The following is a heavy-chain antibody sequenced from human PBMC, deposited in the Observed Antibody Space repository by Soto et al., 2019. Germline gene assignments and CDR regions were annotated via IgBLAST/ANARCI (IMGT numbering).Heavy chain of an antibody. D-gene: IGHD1-26*01. Sequence: ASVKVSCKASGFPFTTYYMHWVRQAPGQGLEWMGVINPSGDATTYAQNLQGRVTLTKDTSASTVYMELSSLRSEDTAVYYCVRDWELGYWGQGTLVTVSS. CDR2: INPSGDAT. CDR3: VRDWELGY. J-gene: IGHJ4*02. CDR1: GFPFTTYY. V-gene: IGHV1-46*01.